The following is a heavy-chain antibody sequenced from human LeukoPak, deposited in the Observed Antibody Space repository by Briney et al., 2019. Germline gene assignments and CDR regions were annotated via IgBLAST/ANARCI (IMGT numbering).Heavy chain of an antibody. Sequence: SETLSLTCTVSGGSISSCYWSWIRQPAGKGLEWIGRIYTSGSTNYNPSLKSRVTMSVDTSKNQFSLKLSSVTAADTAVYYCARRGGATYLYNWFDPWGQGTLVTVSS. D-gene: IGHD5-12*01. CDR3: ARRGGATYLYNWFDP. V-gene: IGHV4-4*07. CDR1: GGSISSCY. J-gene: IGHJ5*02. CDR2: IYTSGST.